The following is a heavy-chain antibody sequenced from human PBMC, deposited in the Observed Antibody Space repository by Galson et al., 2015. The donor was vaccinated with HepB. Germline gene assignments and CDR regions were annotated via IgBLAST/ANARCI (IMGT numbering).Heavy chain of an antibody. D-gene: IGHD6-6*01. V-gene: IGHV1-69*13. CDR1: GGTFSSYA. CDR3: ARDSGLGDSSIAARLYYYYYMDV. J-gene: IGHJ6*03. CDR2: IIPIFGTA. Sequence: SVKVSCKASGGTFSSYAISWVRQAPGQGLEWMGGIIPIFGTANYAQKFQGRVTITADESTSTAYMELSSLRSEDTAVYYCARDSGLGDSSIAARLYYYYYMDVWGKGTTVTVSS.